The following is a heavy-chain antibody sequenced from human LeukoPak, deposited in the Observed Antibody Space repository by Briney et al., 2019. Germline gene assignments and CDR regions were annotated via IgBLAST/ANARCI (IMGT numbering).Heavy chain of an antibody. J-gene: IGHJ4*02. CDR1: GGSMSSSSYY. D-gene: IGHD3-22*01. Sequence: SETLSLTCTVSGGSMSSSSYYWGWIRQPPGKGLEWIGSIYYSGSTYYNPSLKSRVTISVDTSKNQFSLQLSSVTAADTAVYYCARRSGYYSVSDYWGQGTLLTVSS. CDR3: ARRSGYYSVSDY. V-gene: IGHV4-39*01. CDR2: IYYSGST.